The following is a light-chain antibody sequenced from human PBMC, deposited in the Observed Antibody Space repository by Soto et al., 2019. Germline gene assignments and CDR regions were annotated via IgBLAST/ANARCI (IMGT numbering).Light chain of an antibody. CDR3: CSYAGRYSLWV. CDR1: SSDVGAYDY. V-gene: IGLV2-11*01. CDR2: DVS. J-gene: IGLJ3*02. Sequence: QSALTQPRSVSGSPGQSVTISCTGTSSDVGAYDYVSWYQQHPGKAPKLMIFDVSKRPSGVPDRFSGSKSDNTASLTISGLQAEDEADYYCCSYAGRYSLWVFGGGTKLTVL.